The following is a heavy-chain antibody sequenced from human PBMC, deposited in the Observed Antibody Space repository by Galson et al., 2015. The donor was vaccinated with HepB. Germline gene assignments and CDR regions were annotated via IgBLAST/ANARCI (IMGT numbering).Heavy chain of an antibody. D-gene: IGHD2-15*01. Sequence: SETLSLTCAVYGGSFSGYYWSWIRQPPGKGLEWIGEINHSGSTNYNPSLKSRVTISVDTSKNQFSLKLSSVTAADTAVYYCARSRLQGWYQLHLDYWGQGTLVTVSS. CDR3: ARSRLQGWYQLHLDY. J-gene: IGHJ4*02. V-gene: IGHV4-34*01. CDR1: GGSFSGYY. CDR2: INHSGST.